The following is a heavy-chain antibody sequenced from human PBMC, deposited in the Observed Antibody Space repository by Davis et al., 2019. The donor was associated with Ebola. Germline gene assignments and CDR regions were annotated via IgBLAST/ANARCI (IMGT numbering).Heavy chain of an antibody. D-gene: IGHD2-8*02. Sequence: HSQTLSLTCAISGDSVSGKSGGWNWIRQSPSRGLEWLGRTYYTSKWNNDYGLSVKSRITINLDTSKNHFSLQLSSVTPEDTAVYYCVKGWGSTGLNHWGQGTLVTVSS. CDR2: TYYTSKWNN. CDR1: GDSVSGKSGG. V-gene: IGHV6-1*01. J-gene: IGHJ5*02. CDR3: VKGWGSTGLNH.